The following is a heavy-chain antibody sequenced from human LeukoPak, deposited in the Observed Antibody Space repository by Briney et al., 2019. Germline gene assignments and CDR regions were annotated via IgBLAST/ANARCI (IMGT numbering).Heavy chain of an antibody. J-gene: IGHJ4*02. V-gene: IGHV4-59*01. D-gene: IGHD3-10*01. CDR2: IHYSGST. CDR3: ARGPASRTDSNYYGSGSYYACAPFFDY. CDR1: GGSISGYY. Sequence: SETLSLTCTVSGGSISGYYWSWIRQPPGKGLEWIGYIHYSGSTNYNPSLKSRVTITVDTSKNQFSLKLSSVTAADTAVYYCARGPASRTDSNYYGSGSYYACAPFFDYWGQGTLVTVSS.